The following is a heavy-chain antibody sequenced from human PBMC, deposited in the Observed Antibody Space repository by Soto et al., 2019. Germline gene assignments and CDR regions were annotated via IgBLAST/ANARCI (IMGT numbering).Heavy chain of an antibody. D-gene: IGHD3-16*02. CDR3: ARKTPGGVIAPFHY. J-gene: IGHJ4*02. CDR2: MSYDGSNE. V-gene: IGHV3-30*03. Sequence: QVQLVESGGGVVQPGRSLRLSCAASGFAFSSYGMYWVRQAPGKGLEWVAVMSYDGSNEYYADSVKGRFTISRDNSKNTLYLQMNSLRVEDTAVYFCARKTPGGVIAPFHYWGQGTLVTVSS. CDR1: GFAFSSYG.